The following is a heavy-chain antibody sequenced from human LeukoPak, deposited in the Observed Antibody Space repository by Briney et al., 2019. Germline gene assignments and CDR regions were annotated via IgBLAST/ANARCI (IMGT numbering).Heavy chain of an antibody. V-gene: IGHV3-7*01. CDR3: ARRLWGSSASNWFDP. D-gene: IGHD4/OR15-4a*01. CDR2: IKEDGSEK. Sequence: PGGSLRLSCAASGFTFSNYWMTWVRQAPGKGLEWVASIKEDGSEKYFVDSVKGRFTISRDNAKNSLYLQMNSLRAEDTAVYCCARRLWGSSASNWFDPWGQGTLVTVSS. CDR1: GFTFSNYW. J-gene: IGHJ5*02.